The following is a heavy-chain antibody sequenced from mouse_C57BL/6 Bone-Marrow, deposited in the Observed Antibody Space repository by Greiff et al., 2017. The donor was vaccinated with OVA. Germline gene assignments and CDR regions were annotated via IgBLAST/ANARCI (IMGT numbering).Heavy chain of an antibody. CDR1: GYTFTSYW. Sequence: VQLQQPGADLVKPGASVKVSCKASGYTFTSYWMPWVQQRPGQGLEWIGRIHPSDSDTNYNQKFKGQATLTVDKSSSTAYMQLISLTSEDSAVYYCAIWGWDGDYWYYDVWGTGTTVTVSS. V-gene: IGHV1-74*01. J-gene: IGHJ1*03. CDR2: IHPSDSDT. CDR3: AIWGWDGDYWYYDV. D-gene: IGHD4-1*01.